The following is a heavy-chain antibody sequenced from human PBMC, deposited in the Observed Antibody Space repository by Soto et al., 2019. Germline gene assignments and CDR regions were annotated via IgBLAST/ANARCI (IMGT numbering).Heavy chain of an antibody. CDR3: ARGVPNCSSSSCYFDF. V-gene: IGHV3-74*01. CDR2: ISGDGRTT. Sequence: PGGSLRLSCAASGFTFSSHWMNWVRQAPGKGLVWVSRISGDGRTTSHADSVKGRFTISRDNAKNTLYPQVNSLRVEDTAVYYCARGVPNCSSSSCYFDFWGQGILVTVSS. J-gene: IGHJ4*02. D-gene: IGHD2-2*01. CDR1: GFTFSSHW.